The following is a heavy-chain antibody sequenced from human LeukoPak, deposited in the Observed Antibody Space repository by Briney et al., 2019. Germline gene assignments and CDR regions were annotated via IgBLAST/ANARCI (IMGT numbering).Heavy chain of an antibody. Sequence: PGGSLRLSCAASGFTFSTCAMSWVRQAPGKGLEWVSTISDSGANTYYADSVRGRFTISRDNSKNTLYLQKNSLRADDTAIYYCAKSMTLQWRGIFDLWGRGTHVTVSS. CDR3: AKSMTLQWRGIFDL. CDR2: ISDSGANT. V-gene: IGHV3-23*01. D-gene: IGHD6-19*01. CDR1: GFTFSTCA. J-gene: IGHJ2*01.